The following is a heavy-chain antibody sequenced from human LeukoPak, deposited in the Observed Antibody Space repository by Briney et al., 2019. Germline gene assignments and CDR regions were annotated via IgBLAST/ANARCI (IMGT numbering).Heavy chain of an antibody. CDR2: INWNGGTR. Sequence: GGSLRLSCAASGFSFSSTWMHWVRQAPGKGLEWVSSINWNGGTRGYADSVKGRFTISRDNAKNSLYLQVNSLRAEDMALYYCARDRDNYDFWSGLTSYYFDYWGQGTLVTVSS. CDR1: GFSFSSTW. J-gene: IGHJ4*02. V-gene: IGHV3-20*04. D-gene: IGHD3-3*01. CDR3: ARDRDNYDFWSGLTSYYFDY.